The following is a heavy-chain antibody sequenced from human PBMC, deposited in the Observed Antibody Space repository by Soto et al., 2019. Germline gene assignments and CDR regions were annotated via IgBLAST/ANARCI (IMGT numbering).Heavy chain of an antibody. CDR2: IRSKANSYAT. D-gene: IGHD5-18*01. CDR3: TRQRGTAMVTNWFDP. J-gene: IGHJ5*02. Sequence: SLRLSCAASGFTFSGSAMHWVRQASGKGLEWVGRIRSKANSYATAYAASVKGRFTISRDDSKNTAYLQMNSLKTEDTAVYYCTRQRGTAMVTNWFDPWGQGTLVTVSS. V-gene: IGHV3-73*01. CDR1: GFTFSGSA.